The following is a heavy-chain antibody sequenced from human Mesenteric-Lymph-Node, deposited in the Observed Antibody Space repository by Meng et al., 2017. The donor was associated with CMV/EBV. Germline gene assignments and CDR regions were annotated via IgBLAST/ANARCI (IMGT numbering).Heavy chain of an antibody. CDR1: GFTFDDYA. J-gene: IGHJ6*02. CDR2: ISWNSGSI. V-gene: IGHV3-9*01. Sequence: SLKISCAASGFTFDDYAMHWVRQAPGKGLEWVSGISWNSGSIGYADSVKGRFTISRDNAKNSLYLQMNSLRAEDTALYYCAKEMGRYYYYGMDVWGQGTTVTVSS. CDR3: AKEMGRYYYYGMDV. D-gene: IGHD2-8*01.